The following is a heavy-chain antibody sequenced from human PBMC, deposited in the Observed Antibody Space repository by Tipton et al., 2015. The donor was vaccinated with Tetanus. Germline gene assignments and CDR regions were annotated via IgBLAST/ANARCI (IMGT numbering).Heavy chain of an antibody. CDR3: ARSTGFDY. V-gene: IGHV3-7*01. CDR2: IKQDGSEK. D-gene: IGHD2-8*02. Sequence: AVSGFTFSSHWMSWVRQAPGKGLEWVANIKQDGSEKYYVDSVKGRFTISRDNAKNSLYLQMNSLRAEDTAVYYCARSTGFDYWGQGTLVTVSS. J-gene: IGHJ4*02. CDR1: GFTFSSHW.